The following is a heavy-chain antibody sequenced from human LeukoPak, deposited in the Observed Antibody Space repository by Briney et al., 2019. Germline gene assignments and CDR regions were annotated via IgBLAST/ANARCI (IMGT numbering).Heavy chain of an antibody. J-gene: IGHJ6*03. CDR3: ARVVGLTGYSSNWYSGYYYYMDV. D-gene: IGHD6-13*01. CDR2: IIPIFGTT. V-gene: IGHV1-69*06. CDR1: GGTFSSYA. Sequence: ASVKVSCKTSGGTFSSYAITWVPQTPGQGLEWIGRIIPIFGTTNYAQKFQDRVTITADKSTSTAYMKLSSLRSEDTAVYYCARVVGLTGYSSNWYSGYYYYMDVWGKGTTVTVSS.